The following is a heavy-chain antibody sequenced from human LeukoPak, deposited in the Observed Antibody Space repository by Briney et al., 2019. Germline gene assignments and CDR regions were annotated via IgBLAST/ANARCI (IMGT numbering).Heavy chain of an antibody. Sequence: SVKVSCKASGYTFTSYGISWVRQAPGQGLEWMGGIIPIFGTTNFAQKFQGRVTITADESTRTAYMELSSLRSEDTAVYYCARVEAVVTPFDAFDIWGQGTMVTVSS. V-gene: IGHV1-69*13. D-gene: IGHD4-23*01. CDR2: IIPIFGTT. J-gene: IGHJ3*02. CDR3: ARVEAVVTPFDAFDI. CDR1: GYTFTSYG.